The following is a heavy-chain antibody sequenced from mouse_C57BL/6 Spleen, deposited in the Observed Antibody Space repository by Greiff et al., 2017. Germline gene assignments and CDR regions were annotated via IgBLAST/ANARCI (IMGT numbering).Heavy chain of an antibody. CDR2: IDPNSGGT. Sequence: VQLQQPGTELVKPGASVKLSCKASGYTFTSYWMHWVKQRPGQGLEWIGRIDPNSGGTKYNEKFKSKATLTVDKPSSTAYMQLSSLTSEDSAVYYCAREGYYGSRIFDYWGQGTTLTVSS. J-gene: IGHJ2*01. CDR3: AREGYYGSRIFDY. CDR1: GYTFTSYW. V-gene: IGHV1-72*01. D-gene: IGHD1-1*01.